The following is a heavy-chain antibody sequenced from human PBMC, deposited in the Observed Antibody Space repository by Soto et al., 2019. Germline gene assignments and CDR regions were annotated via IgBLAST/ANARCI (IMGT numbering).Heavy chain of an antibody. J-gene: IGHJ6*02. CDR3: AKGSMRTMDV. CDR1: GFTFSSYG. V-gene: IGHV3-30*18. CDR2: ISYDGSNK. Sequence: QVQLVESGGGVVQPGRSLRLSCAASGFTFSSYGMHWVRQAPGKGLEWVAVISYDGSNKYYADSVKGRFTISRDNSKNTLYLQMNSLRAEDTAVYYCAKGSMRTMDVWGQGTTVTVSS.